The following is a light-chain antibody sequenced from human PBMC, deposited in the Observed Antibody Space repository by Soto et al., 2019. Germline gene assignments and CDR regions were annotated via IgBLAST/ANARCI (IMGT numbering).Light chain of an antibody. CDR2: EIF. V-gene: IGLV2-14*01. CDR1: TNDVGAFDY. Sequence: QSALTQPASVSASPGQSISISCTGTTNDVGAFDYVSWYQQHPGKPPKLIIYEIFNRPTGVSHRFSGSKSGNSASLTISGLQAEDVADYYCSSYTTNNAHVFGGGTKLTVL. J-gene: IGLJ2*01. CDR3: SSYTTNNAHV.